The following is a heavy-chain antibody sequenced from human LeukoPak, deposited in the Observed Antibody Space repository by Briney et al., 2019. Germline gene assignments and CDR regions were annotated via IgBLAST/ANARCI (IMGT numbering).Heavy chain of an antibody. V-gene: IGHV4-30-2*01. D-gene: IGHD6-19*01. CDR1: GGSISSGGYY. J-gene: IGHJ4*02. CDR3: ARAVAVAGHESGFDY. Sequence: SETLSLTCTVSGGSISSGGYYWSWIRQPPGKGLEWIGYNYHSGSTYYNPSLKSRVTISVDRSKNQFSLKLSSVTAADTAVYYCARAVAVAGHESGFDYWGQGTLVTVSS. CDR2: NYHSGST.